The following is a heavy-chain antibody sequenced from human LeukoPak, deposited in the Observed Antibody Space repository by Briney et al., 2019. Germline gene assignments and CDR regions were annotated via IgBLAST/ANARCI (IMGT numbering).Heavy chain of an antibody. CDR3: ARAVVVTAITYFQH. J-gene: IGHJ1*01. CDR1: GGSISSYY. V-gene: IGHV4-59*01. Sequence: SETLSLTCTVSGGSISSYYWSWIRQPPGKGLEWIGYIYYSGSTNYNPSLKSRVTISVDTSKNQFSLKLSSLTAADTAVYYCARAVVVTAITYFQHWGQGTLVTVSS. CDR2: IYYSGST. D-gene: IGHD2-21*02.